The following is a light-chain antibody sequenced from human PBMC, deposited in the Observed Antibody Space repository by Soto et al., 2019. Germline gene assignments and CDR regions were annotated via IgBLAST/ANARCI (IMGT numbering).Light chain of an antibody. CDR3: SSYTGGRTYWI. Sequence: QSVLTQPASVSGSPGQSFSISCTGTSSDIGAYNYVSWYQQHPGKAPKLIIFEVNNRPSGVSDRFSGSKSGNTASLTISGLQLEDEADYHCSSYTGGRTYWIFGGGTKLTVL. J-gene: IGLJ2*01. V-gene: IGLV2-14*01. CDR1: SSDIGAYNY. CDR2: EVN.